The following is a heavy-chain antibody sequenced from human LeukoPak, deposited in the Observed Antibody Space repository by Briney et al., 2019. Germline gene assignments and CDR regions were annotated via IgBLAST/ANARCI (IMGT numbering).Heavy chain of an antibody. J-gene: IGHJ4*02. D-gene: IGHD6-25*01. Sequence: SETLSLTCAVYGGSFSGYYWSWLRQPPGKGLEWIGEINNSGSTNYNPSLKSRVTISVDTSKNQFSLKLSSVTAADTAVYYCARLAGTGRLRPTKYYFDYWGQGTLVTVSS. V-gene: IGHV4-34*01. CDR2: INNSGST. CDR1: GGSFSGYY. CDR3: ARLAGTGRLRPTKYYFDY.